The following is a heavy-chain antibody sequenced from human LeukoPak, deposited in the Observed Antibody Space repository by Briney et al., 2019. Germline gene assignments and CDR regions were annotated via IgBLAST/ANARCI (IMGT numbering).Heavy chain of an antibody. V-gene: IGHV4-4*02. D-gene: IGHD3-3*01. J-gene: IGHJ4*02. CDR3: ASSGYDFWSGYYQNY. CDR1: GFTFSSYAM. Sequence: GSLRLSCAASGFTFSSYAMSWVRQAPGKGLEWIGEIYHSGSTNYNPSLKSRVTISVDKSKNQFSLKLSSVTAADTAVYYCASSGYDFWSGYYQNYWGQGTLVTVSS. CDR2: IYHSGST.